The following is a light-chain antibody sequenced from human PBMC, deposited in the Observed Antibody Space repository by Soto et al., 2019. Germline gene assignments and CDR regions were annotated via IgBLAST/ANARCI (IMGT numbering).Light chain of an antibody. CDR1: RSVSSY. CDR2: DAS. CDR3: QQRTNWPSST. V-gene: IGKV3-11*01. J-gene: IGKJ5*01. Sequence: EVVLTQSPATLSLSPGGRATLSCRASRSVSSYLAWYQHKPGQAPRLLISDASNRATGIPARFSGSGSGTNFTLTISSLEPEDSAVYYCQQRTNWPSSTFGQGTRLEIQ.